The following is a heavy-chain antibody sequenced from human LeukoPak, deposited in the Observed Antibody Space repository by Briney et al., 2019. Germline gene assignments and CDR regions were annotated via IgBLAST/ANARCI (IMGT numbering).Heavy chain of an antibody. V-gene: IGHV1-46*01. CDR1: GYTFTSYY. D-gene: IGHD2-2*01. CDR2: INPSGGST. CDR3: ARADIVVVPAAIREYYFDY. J-gene: IGHJ4*02. Sequence: GASVKVSCKASGYTFTSYYMHWVRQAPGQGLEWMGIINPSGGSTSYAQKFQGRVTMTRDTSTSTVYMELSSLRSEDTAVYYCARADIVVVPAAIREYYFDYWGQGTLVTVSS.